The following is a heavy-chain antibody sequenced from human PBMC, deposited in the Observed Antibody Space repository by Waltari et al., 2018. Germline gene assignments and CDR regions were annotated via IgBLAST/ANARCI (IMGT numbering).Heavy chain of an antibody. V-gene: IGHV3-21*02. CDR2: ISSTSSYI. Sequence: EVQLVESGGGLVKPGGSLRLSCAASGFSFRSYSMGWVRQAPGKGLQWVSTISSTSSYIYDTDSLRGRFAISRDNARDSLYLQMNSLRAEDTAVCYCARDPGSGRYFDYWGQGTLVTVSS. CDR3: ARDPGSGRYFDY. CDR1: GFSFRSYS. J-gene: IGHJ4*02. D-gene: IGHD1-26*01.